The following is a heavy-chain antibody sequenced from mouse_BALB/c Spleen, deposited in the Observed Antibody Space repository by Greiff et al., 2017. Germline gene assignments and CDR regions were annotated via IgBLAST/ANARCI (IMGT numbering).Heavy chain of an antibody. CDR1: GFTFSSFG. V-gene: IGHV5-17*02. J-gene: IGHJ4*01. D-gene: IGHD2-14*01. CDR2: ISSGSSPI. CDR3: ARRYDYSIDY. Sequence: EVKLMESGGGLVQPGGSRKLSCAASGFTFSSFGMHWVRQAPEKGLEWVAYISSGSSPIYYAATVKGRFTISRDNPKNTLFLQMTSLRSEDTAMYYCARRYDYSIDYWGQGTSVTVSS.